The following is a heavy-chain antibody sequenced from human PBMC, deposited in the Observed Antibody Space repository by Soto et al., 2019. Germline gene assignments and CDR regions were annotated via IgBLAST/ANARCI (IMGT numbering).Heavy chain of an antibody. CDR3: ARDLPSIAALFDP. Sequence: PGGSLRLSCAASGFTFSSYSMNWVRQAPGKGLEWVSSISSSSSYIYYADSVKGRFTISRDNAKNSLYLQMNSLRAEDTAVYYCARDLPSIAALFDPWGQGTLVTVS. CDR1: GFTFSSYS. V-gene: IGHV3-21*01. CDR2: ISSSSSYI. D-gene: IGHD6-6*01. J-gene: IGHJ5*02.